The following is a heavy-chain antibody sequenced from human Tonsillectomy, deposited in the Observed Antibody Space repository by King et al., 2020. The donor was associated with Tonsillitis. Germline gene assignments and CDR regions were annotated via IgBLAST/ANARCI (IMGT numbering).Heavy chain of an antibody. D-gene: IGHD3-22*01. Sequence: VQLQESGPGLVKPSETLSLTCAVSGCSISTGYYWGWIRQPPGKGLEWIGSFYHSGTTYYTPSLKSRVTISVDTSRNQFSLKLSPVTAADTAVCYCAKDMNYYDSSDRYFDLWGRGTLVSVSS. J-gene: IGHJ2*01. CDR3: AKDMNYYDSSDRYFDL. CDR2: FYHSGTT. CDR1: GCSISTGYY. V-gene: IGHV4-38-2*01.